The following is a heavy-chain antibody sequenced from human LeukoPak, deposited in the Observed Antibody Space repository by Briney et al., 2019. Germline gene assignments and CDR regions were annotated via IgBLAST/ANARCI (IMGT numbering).Heavy chain of an antibody. Sequence: GGSLRLSCAASGFTFSSYAMSWVRQAPGKGLVWVSRINSDGSSTSYADSVKGRFTISRDNSKNTLYLQMNSLRAEDTAIYYCARGSSAYYAALDCWGQGTLVTVSS. V-gene: IGHV3-74*01. D-gene: IGHD3-22*01. CDR3: ARGSSAYYAALDC. CDR2: INSDGSST. CDR1: GFTFSSYA. J-gene: IGHJ4*02.